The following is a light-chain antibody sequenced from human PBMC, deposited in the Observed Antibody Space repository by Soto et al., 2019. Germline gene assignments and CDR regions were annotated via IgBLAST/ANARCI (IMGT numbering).Light chain of an antibody. CDR1: SSDVGAYNY. Sequence: QSALTQPRSVSGSPGQSVTISCTGTSSDVGAYNYVSWYQQHPVKVPKLMIYDVTKRPSGVPDRFSGSKSGNTASLTISGLQAEDEADYYCCSYAGGFIFVFRGGTKLTVL. V-gene: IGLV2-11*01. CDR3: CSYAGGFIFV. J-gene: IGLJ2*01. CDR2: DVT.